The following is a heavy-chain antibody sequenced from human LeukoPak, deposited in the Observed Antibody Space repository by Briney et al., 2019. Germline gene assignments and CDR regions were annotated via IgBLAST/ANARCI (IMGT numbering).Heavy chain of an antibody. D-gene: IGHD5-18*01. CDR2: INPSGSSA. Sequence: ASVKVSCKASGYSFTSYYMHWVRQAPGQGLEWMGFINPSGSSAAYAQKFQGRLTMTRDMFTSTDYMELSSLRSEDTAVYYCARGFPKREYSFNYWGQGTLVTVSS. J-gene: IGHJ4*02. CDR1: GYSFTSYY. CDR3: ARGFPKREYSFNY. V-gene: IGHV1-46*01.